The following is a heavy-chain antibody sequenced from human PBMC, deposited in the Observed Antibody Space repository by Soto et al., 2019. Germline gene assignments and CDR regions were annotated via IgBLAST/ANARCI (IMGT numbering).Heavy chain of an antibody. CDR1: GFTFSSYS. CDR2: ISSSSSYI. Sequence: EVQLVESGGGLVKPGGSLRLSCAASGFTFSSYSMNWVRQAPGKGLEWVSSISSSSSYIYYADSVKGRFTISRDNAKNSLYLQMNSLRPEDTAVYYCARGPISSSYDFWSGYGYYYGMDVWGQGTTVTVSS. V-gene: IGHV3-21*01. J-gene: IGHJ6*02. CDR3: ARGPISSSYDFWSGYGYYYGMDV. D-gene: IGHD3-3*01.